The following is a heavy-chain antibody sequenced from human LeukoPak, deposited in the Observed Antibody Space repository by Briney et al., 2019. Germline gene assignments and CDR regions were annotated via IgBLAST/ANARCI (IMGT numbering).Heavy chain of an antibody. V-gene: IGHV1-2*02. Sequence: ASVKVSCKASGYTFTDYYMHWVRRAPGQGLEWMGWINPNSGDTNYALKFQGRVTLTRDTSIKTADMELSSLRSDDTAVYYCARFPIAVGRGSDYWGQGTLVTVSS. CDR1: GYTFTDYY. D-gene: IGHD6-13*01. CDR2: INPNSGDT. CDR3: ARFPIAVGRGSDY. J-gene: IGHJ4*02.